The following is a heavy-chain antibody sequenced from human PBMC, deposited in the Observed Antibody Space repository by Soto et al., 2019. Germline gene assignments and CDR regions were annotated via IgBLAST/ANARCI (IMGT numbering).Heavy chain of an antibody. Sequence: TLSLTCAVSGCSIIHSNWWSWVRQPPGKGLEWIGEIYHSGSTNYNPSLKSRVTISVDKSKNQFSLKLSSVTAADTAVYYCASTGYSSSWYTDYWGQGTLVTVSS. CDR1: GCSIIHSNW. CDR2: IYHSGST. J-gene: IGHJ4*02. V-gene: IGHV4-4*02. D-gene: IGHD6-13*01. CDR3: ASTGYSSSWYTDY.